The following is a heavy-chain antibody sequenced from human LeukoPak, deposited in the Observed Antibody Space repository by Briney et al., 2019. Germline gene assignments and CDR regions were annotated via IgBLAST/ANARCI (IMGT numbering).Heavy chain of an antibody. Sequence: ASVKVSCKASGYTFTGYYVHWVRQAPGQGLEWMGWINPNSGGTNYAQKFQGRVTMTRDTSISTAYMELSRLRSDDTAVYYCARAHRGLWFGELLLGGVDPWGQGTLVTVSS. V-gene: IGHV1-2*02. CDR1: GYTFTGYY. D-gene: IGHD3-10*01. J-gene: IGHJ5*02. CDR2: INPNSGGT. CDR3: ARAHRGLWFGELLLGGVDP.